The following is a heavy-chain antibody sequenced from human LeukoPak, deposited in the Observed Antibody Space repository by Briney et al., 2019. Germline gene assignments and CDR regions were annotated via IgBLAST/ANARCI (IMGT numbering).Heavy chain of an antibody. J-gene: IGHJ5*02. CDR2: IYYSGST. V-gene: IGHV4-59*08. CDR1: GGSISSYY. D-gene: IGHD4-17*01. CDR3: ARVGDYGDYVNWFDP. Sequence: SETLSLTCTVSGGSISSYYWSWIRQPPGKGLEWIGYIYYSGSTNYNPSLKSRVTISVDTSKNQLSLKMSSVTAADTAIYYCARVGDYGDYVNWFDPWGPGTLVTVSS.